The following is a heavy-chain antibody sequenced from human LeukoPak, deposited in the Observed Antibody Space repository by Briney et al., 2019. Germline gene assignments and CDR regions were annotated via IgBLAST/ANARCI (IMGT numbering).Heavy chain of an antibody. CDR1: GGSISSSSYY. V-gene: IGHV4-39*01. D-gene: IGHD6-6*01. J-gene: IGHJ4*02. CDR2: IYYSGST. Sequence: SETLSLTCTVSGGSISSSSYYWGWIRQPPGKGLEWIGSIYYSGSTYYNPSLKSPVTISVDTSKNQFSLKLSSVTAADTAVYYCARQRARPYYFDYWGQGTLVTVSS. CDR3: ARQRARPYYFDY.